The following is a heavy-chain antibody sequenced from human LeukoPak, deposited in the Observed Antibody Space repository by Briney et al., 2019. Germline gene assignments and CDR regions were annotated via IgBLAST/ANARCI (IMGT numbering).Heavy chain of an antibody. Sequence: PGGSLRLSCAASGFTFTSSWMSWVRQAPGKGLEWVANIKQDGSEKYYVDSVKGRFTISRDNAKNSLYLQMNSLRAEDTAVYYCANSWDVWYWGQGTLVTVSS. V-gene: IGHV3-7*01. J-gene: IGHJ4*02. CDR3: ANSWDVWY. D-gene: IGHD3-16*01. CDR1: GFTFTSSW. CDR2: IKQDGSEK.